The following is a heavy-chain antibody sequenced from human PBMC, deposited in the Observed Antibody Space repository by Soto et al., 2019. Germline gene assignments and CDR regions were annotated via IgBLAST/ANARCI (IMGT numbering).Heavy chain of an antibody. CDR1: GYTFTRYG. D-gene: IGHD6-19*01. Sequence: GXSVKVSCKASGYTFTRYGISWVRQAPGQGLEWMARXSAYNXNTNHETKPQXXVTLTKDXXKSNAYMEMRSLRPDDTAVYYCARIISGWYKDYWGQGTLVTVSS. J-gene: IGHJ4*02. CDR2: XSAYNXNT. CDR3: ARIISGWYKDY. V-gene: IGHV1-18*01.